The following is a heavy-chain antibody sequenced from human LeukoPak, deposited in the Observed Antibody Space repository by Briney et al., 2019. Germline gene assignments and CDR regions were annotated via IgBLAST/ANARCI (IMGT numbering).Heavy chain of an antibody. D-gene: IGHD6-13*01. CDR1: GFTIGVYS. CDR2: IRSKIYGSTR. CDR3: ARAGHSTSWSQRSYQYYYMDV. Sequence: PGGSLRLSCTSSGFTIGVYSMSWVRQAPGKGLEWVGLIRSKIYGSTREYAASVKGRFTISRDDTKSLAYLQMDSLKTEDPAVYFWARAGHSTSWSQRSYQYYYMDVWGKGTTVSVSS. J-gene: IGHJ6*03. V-gene: IGHV3-49*04.